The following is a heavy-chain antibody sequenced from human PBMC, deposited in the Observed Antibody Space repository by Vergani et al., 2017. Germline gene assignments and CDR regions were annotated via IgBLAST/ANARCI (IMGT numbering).Heavy chain of an antibody. CDR3: ARDQKRYSYGQYGMDV. J-gene: IGHJ6*02. D-gene: IGHD5-18*01. CDR1: GFTFDDYA. Sequence: EVQLVESGVGLVQPGRSLRLSCAASGFTFDDYAMHWVRQAPGKGLEWVSSISSSSSYIYYADSVKGRFTISRDNAKNSLYLQMNSLIAEDTAVYYCARDQKRYSYGQYGMDVWGQGTTVTVSS. CDR2: ISSSSSYI. V-gene: IGHV3-21*01.